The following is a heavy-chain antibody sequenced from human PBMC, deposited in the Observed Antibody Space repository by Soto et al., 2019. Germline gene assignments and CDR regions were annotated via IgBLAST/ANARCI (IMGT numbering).Heavy chain of an antibody. CDR1: GYTFTGYY. CDR3: AGDSGGLVGYYGMDV. V-gene: IGHV1-2*02. Sequence: QVQLVQSGAEVKKPGASVKVSCKASGYTFTGYYMHWVRQAPGQGLEWMGWINPNSGGTNYAQKFQGRVTMTRDTSISTAYMELGRLRSDDTAVYYCAGDSGGLVGYYGMDVLGQGTTVTVSS. CDR2: INPNSGGT. J-gene: IGHJ6*02. D-gene: IGHD2-15*01.